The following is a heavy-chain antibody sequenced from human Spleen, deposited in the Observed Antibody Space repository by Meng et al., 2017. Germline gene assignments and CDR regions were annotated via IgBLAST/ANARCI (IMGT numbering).Heavy chain of an antibody. CDR3: ARVPVRSYYDTSGYYLGD. D-gene: IGHD3-22*01. J-gene: IGHJ4*02. V-gene: IGHV1-69*06. Sequence: SVKVSCKASGGTFSSYAISWVRQAPGQGLEWMGGIIPIFGTANYAQKFQGRVTITADKSTSTAYMELSSLRSEDTALYYCARVPVRSYYDTSGYYLGDWGQGTLVTVSS. CDR2: IIPIFGTA. CDR1: GGTFSSYA.